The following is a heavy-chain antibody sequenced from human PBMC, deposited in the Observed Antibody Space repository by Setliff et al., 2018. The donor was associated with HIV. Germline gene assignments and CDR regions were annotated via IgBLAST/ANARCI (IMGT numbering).Heavy chain of an antibody. Sequence: SETLSLTCSVYGGAFSRFYWSWLRQAPEKGLEWIGDINHSGITNYNPSLKSRLSISVDTSKNQFSLNLTSVTAADAAMYFCVSRPGGITRARFDHWGQGTLVTVSS. CDR2: INHSGIT. J-gene: IGHJ4*02. D-gene: IGHD3-16*01. CDR3: VSRPGGITRARFDH. CDR1: GGAFSRFY. V-gene: IGHV4-34*01.